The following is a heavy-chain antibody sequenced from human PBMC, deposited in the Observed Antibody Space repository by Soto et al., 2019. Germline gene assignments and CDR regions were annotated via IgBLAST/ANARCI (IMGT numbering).Heavy chain of an antibody. CDR2: ISAYNGNT. D-gene: IGHD3-22*01. V-gene: IGHV1-18*01. CDR3: ARDSASMIVVVTPEFAY. CDR1: GYTFTGYG. J-gene: IGHJ4*02. Sequence: ASVKVSCKASGYTFTGYGISWVRQAPGQGLEWMGWISAYNGNTNYAQKLQGRVTMTTDTSTSTAYMELRSLRSDDTAVNYCARDSASMIVVVTPEFAYWGQGTLVTVSS.